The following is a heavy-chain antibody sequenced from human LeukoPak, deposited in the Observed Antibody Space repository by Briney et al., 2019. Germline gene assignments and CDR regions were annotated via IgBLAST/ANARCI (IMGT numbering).Heavy chain of an antibody. CDR1: GFTFSSYS. D-gene: IGHD3-3*01. CDR3: ARAHTIFWEFDAFDI. J-gene: IGHJ3*02. CDR2: ITSSTTI. V-gene: IGHV3-69-1*01. Sequence: RGSLRLSCAASGFTFSSYSMNWVRQAPRKGLEWVSSITSSTTIYYAASMKGRFTISRDNAKNSLYLQMNSLRDEDTAVYFCARAHTIFWEFDAFDIWGRGTMVTVSS.